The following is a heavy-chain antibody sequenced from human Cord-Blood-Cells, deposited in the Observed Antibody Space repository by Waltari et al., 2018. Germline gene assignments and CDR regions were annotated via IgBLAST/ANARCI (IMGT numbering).Heavy chain of an antibody. D-gene: IGHD4-4*01. CDR3: ARALTVTTAFDI. J-gene: IGHJ3*02. V-gene: IGHV1-2*06. CDR2: INPNRGGT. CDR1: GYTFTGYY. Sequence: QVQLVQSGAEVKKPGASVKVSCKASGYTFTGYYMHWVRQAPGQGLEWMGRINPNRGGTNYAQKFQGRVTMTRETSISTAYMELSRLRSDDTAVYYCARALTVTTAFDIWGQGTMVTVSS.